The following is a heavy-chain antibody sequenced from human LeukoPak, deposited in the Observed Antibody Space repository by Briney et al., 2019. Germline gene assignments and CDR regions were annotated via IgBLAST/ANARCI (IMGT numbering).Heavy chain of an antibody. CDR1: GFTFSSYS. CDR3: ATDAGVANRNDY. CDR2: ISSSSSYI. V-gene: IGHV3-21*01. D-gene: IGHD5-12*01. Sequence: GGSLRLSCAASGFTFSSYSMNWVRQAPGKGLEWVSSISSSSSYIYYADSVKGRFTISRDNAKNSLYLQINSLRAEDTAVYYCATDAGVANRNDYGGQGTLVTVSS. J-gene: IGHJ4*02.